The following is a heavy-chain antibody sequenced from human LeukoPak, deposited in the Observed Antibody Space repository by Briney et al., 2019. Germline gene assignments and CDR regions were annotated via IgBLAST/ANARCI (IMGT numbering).Heavy chain of an antibody. CDR3: ARQDPRGVI. Sequence: SETLSLTCTVSGDSISSGGYYWSWIRQHPGKGLEWIGYIYYSGSTYHNPPLQSRVAISIDTSKNQISLKLSSVTAADTAVYYCARQDPRGVIWGQGTLVTVSS. V-gene: IGHV4-31*03. J-gene: IGHJ4*02. D-gene: IGHD3-10*01. CDR2: IYYSGST. CDR1: GDSISSGGYY.